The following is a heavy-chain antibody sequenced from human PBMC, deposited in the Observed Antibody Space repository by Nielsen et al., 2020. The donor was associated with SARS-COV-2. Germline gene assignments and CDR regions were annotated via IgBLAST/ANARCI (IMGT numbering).Heavy chain of an antibody. CDR2: IWHDGSER. J-gene: IGHJ4*02. V-gene: IGHV3-33*07. D-gene: IGHD2-2*01. Sequence: GESLKISCAASGFTFSSYGMYWVRQAPGKGLEWVALIWHDGSERYYADSVKGRFTISRDNSKNTLYLQMNSLRAEDTAVYYCARDWGYCSSTSCQNALDYWGQGTLVTVSS. CDR1: GFTFSSYG. CDR3: ARDWGYCSSTSCQNALDY.